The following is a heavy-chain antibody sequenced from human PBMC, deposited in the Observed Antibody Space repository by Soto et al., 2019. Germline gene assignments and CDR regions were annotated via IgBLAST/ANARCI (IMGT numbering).Heavy chain of an antibody. D-gene: IGHD6-19*01. Sequence: GGSLRLSCAASGFTFSSYDMHWVRQATGKGLEWVSAIGTAGDTYYPGSVKGRFTISRENAKNSLYLQMNSLRAGDTAVYYCARVTGYSSGWYDYWGQGTLVTVSS. V-gene: IGHV3-13*01. CDR1: GFTFSSYD. J-gene: IGHJ4*02. CDR2: IGTAGDT. CDR3: ARVTGYSSGWYDY.